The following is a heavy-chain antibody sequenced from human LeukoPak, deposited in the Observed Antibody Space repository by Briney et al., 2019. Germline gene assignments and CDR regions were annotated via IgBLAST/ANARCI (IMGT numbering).Heavy chain of an antibody. D-gene: IGHD5-24*01. CDR1: GYTFTSYY. Sequence: ASVKVSCKASGYTFTSYYMHWVRQAPGQGLEWMGIINPSGGSTSYAQKFQGRVTMTRDTSTSTVYMELSSLRSEDTAVYYRARLGEMATITSRRNYYYYYGMDVWGQGTTVTVSS. V-gene: IGHV1-46*01. CDR3: ARLGEMATITSRRNYYYYYGMDV. J-gene: IGHJ6*02. CDR2: INPSGGST.